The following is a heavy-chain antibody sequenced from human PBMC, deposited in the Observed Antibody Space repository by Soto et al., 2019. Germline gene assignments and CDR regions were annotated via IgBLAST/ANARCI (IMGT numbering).Heavy chain of an antibody. CDR2: INHSGGT. D-gene: IGHD3-3*01. V-gene: IGHV4-34*01. J-gene: IGHJ4*02. Sequence: SETIPHRCGVYGGSFRDYYWSWIRQPPGKGLEWIGEINHSGGTSYNPSLQSRVTMSLDTSKNQFSLRLTSMTAADTSVYYCAGEGALATFGVVWGQGTPVTGSS. CDR3: AGEGALATFGVV. CDR1: GGSFRDYY.